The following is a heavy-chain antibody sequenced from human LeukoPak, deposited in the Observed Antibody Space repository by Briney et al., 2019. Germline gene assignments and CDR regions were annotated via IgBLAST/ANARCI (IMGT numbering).Heavy chain of an antibody. CDR3: ARMSGMVVRGVIPDYYYMDV. Sequence: PSETLSLTCTVSGGSISSSSYYWGWIRQPPGKGLEWIGNIYYSGSTYYNPSLKSRATVSVDTSKNQFSLKLSSVTAADTAVYYCARMSGMVVRGVIPDYYYMDVWGKGTTVTVSS. CDR2: IYYSGST. CDR1: GGSISSSSYY. V-gene: IGHV4-39*01. J-gene: IGHJ6*03. D-gene: IGHD3-10*01.